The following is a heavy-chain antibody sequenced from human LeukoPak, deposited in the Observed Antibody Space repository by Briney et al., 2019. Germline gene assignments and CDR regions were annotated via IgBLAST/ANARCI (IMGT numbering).Heavy chain of an antibody. CDR3: AKDIPDWGSGFDI. CDR2: ITGGGDSP. Sequence: GGSLRLSCVASGFIFGSYTMNWVRQAPGKGLEWVSSITGGGDSPNYADSVRGRFTISRDNFKNTLYLQMNSLRAEDTAVYYCAKDIPDWGSGFDIWGQGTMVTVS. CDR1: GFIFGSYT. V-gene: IGHV3-23*01. D-gene: IGHD7-27*01. J-gene: IGHJ3*02.